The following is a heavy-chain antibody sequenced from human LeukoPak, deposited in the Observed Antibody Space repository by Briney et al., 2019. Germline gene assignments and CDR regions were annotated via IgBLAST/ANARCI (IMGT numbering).Heavy chain of an antibody. D-gene: IGHD3-9*01. Sequence: GGSLRLSSAASGFTFSSYAMSWVRQAPGKGLEWVSAISSSGGSTYYADSVKGRFTISRDNSKNTLYLQMNSLKAEDTAVYYCAKTDVDYDILTVSYFDYWGQGTLVTVSS. CDR3: AKTDVDYDILTVSYFDY. V-gene: IGHV3-23*01. J-gene: IGHJ4*02. CDR2: ISSSGGST. CDR1: GFTFSSYA.